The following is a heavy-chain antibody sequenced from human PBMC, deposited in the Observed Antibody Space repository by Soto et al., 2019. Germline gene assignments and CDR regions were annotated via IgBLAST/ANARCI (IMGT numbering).Heavy chain of an antibody. Sequence: ASVKVSCKASGDTFSSYAISWVRQAPGQGLEWMGGIIPTLGTANYAQKFQGRVTITADASTSTAYMELSSLRSEDTAVYYCGRDYIAGASYYYYGIDVWGQGTTVTVSS. CDR2: IIPTLGTA. CDR3: GRDYIAGASYYYYGIDV. J-gene: IGHJ6*02. CDR1: GDTFSSYA. D-gene: IGHD6-19*01. V-gene: IGHV1-69*13.